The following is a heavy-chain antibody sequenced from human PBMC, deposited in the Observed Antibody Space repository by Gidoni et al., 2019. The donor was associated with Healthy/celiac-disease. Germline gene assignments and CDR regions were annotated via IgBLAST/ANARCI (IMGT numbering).Heavy chain of an antibody. V-gene: IGHV4-59*01. CDR2: IYYSGRT. Sequence: QVQLQDPGPGLVMPSATLSLTCTVPAASISSYYWSWIRQPPGKGLEWIGYIYYSGRTNYNPSLKSRVTISVDTSKTQFSLKLSSVTAADTAVYYCAGQYYDFWSGYYGMDVWGRGTTVTVSS. J-gene: IGHJ6*02. D-gene: IGHD3-3*01. CDR1: AASISSYY. CDR3: AGQYYDFWSGYYGMDV.